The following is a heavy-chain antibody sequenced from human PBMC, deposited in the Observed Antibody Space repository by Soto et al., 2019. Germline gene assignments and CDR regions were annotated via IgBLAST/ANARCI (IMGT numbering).Heavy chain of an antibody. D-gene: IGHD1-7*01. CDR3: ARDKAGTTLNYYFGMDV. Sequence: SETLSLTCTVSGGSISGYFWSWIRQPPGKGLEWIGYTHYSGSGIYNPSLKSRVTISVDTSKNQFSLKLSSVTSADTALYFCARDKAGTTLNYYFGMDVWGQGTTVTVSS. V-gene: IGHV4-59*01. CDR2: THYSGSG. J-gene: IGHJ6*02. CDR1: GGSISGYF.